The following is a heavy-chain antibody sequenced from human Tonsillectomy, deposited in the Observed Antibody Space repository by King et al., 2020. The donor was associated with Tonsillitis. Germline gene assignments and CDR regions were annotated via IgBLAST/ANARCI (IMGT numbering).Heavy chain of an antibody. CDR2: ISYDGSNK. CDR1: GFTFSSYG. V-gene: IGHV3-30*18. D-gene: IGHD3-22*01. CDR3: AKDLYDSSGYYFDY. J-gene: IGHJ4*02. Sequence: VQLVESGGGVVQPGRSLRLSCAASGFTFSSYGMHWVRQAPGKGLEWVAVISYDGSNKYYADSVKGRLTISRDNSKNTLYLQMNSLRAEDTAVYYCAKDLYDSSGYYFDYWGQGTLVTVSS.